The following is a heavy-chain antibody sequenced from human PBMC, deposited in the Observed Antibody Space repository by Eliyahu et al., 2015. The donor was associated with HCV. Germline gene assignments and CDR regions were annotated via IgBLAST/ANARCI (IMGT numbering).Heavy chain of an antibody. CDR2: IHYSGST. V-gene: IGHV4-59*01. Sequence: QVQLQESGPGLVKPSETLSLTCTVSGGSITTYYWSWIRQPPGKGLEWIGYIHYSGSTNYNPPLKXRVTISLDTSKNQFSLNLTSVTAADTAVYYCASGGGGIAVAGTGGWFDPWGQGTLVTVSS. J-gene: IGHJ5*02. CDR1: GGSITTYY. D-gene: IGHD6-19*01. CDR3: ASGGGGIAVAGTGGWFDP.